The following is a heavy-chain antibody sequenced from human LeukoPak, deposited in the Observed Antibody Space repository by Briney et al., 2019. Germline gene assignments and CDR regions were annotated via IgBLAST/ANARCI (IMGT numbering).Heavy chain of an antibody. CDR2: INHSGRT. V-gene: IGHV4-34*01. CDR1: GGSFSGYY. CDR3: ARDAYYYGSGSYLY. J-gene: IGHJ4*02. D-gene: IGHD3-10*01. Sequence: SETLSLTCAVFGGSFSGYYWSWIRKPPGKGLEWMGEINHSGRTHYSPSLKSRVTISVDTSKNQFSLKLSSVTAADTAVYYCARDAYYYGSGSYLYWGQGTLVTVSS.